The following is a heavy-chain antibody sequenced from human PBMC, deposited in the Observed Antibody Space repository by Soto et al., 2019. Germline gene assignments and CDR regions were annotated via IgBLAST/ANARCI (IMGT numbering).Heavy chain of an antibody. CDR1: GFSLSTSGVG. Sequence: QITLKESGPTLVKPTQTLTLTCTFSGFSLSTSGVGVGWIRQPPGKALEWLALIYWDDDKRYSPSLKSRLTITKDTSKNQVVLTMTNMDPVDTATYYCAPLSIAARTIDYWGQGTLVTVSS. CDR3: APLSIAARTIDY. J-gene: IGHJ4*02. D-gene: IGHD6-6*01. V-gene: IGHV2-5*02. CDR2: IYWDDDK.